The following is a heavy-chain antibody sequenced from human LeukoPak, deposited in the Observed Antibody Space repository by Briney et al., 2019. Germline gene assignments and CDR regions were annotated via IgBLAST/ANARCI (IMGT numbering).Heavy chain of an antibody. D-gene: IGHD4-17*01. Sequence: PSETLSLTCAVYGGSLSGHYWSWIRQSPGKGLEWIGDIHHDGMTKYSPSLKSRVSILLDTSKNEVSLRLTPVTAADTALYFCAREPVPQDYGDTVNAYDLWGQGTMVIVSS. CDR2: IHHDGMT. CDR3: AREPVPQDYGDTVNAYDL. J-gene: IGHJ3*01. V-gene: IGHV4-34*01. CDR1: GGSLSGHY.